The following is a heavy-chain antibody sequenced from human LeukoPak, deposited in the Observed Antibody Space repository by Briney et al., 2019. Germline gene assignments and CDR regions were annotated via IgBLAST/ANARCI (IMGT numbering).Heavy chain of an antibody. V-gene: IGHV3-74*01. Sequence: GGSLRLSCAASGFTFSSYWMHGVRQAPGKGLVWVSRINSDGSSTSYADSVKGRFTISRDNAKNTLYLQMNSLRAEDTAVYYCARVLTGTSPFDYWGQGTLVTVSS. CDR3: ARVLTGTSPFDY. CDR2: INSDGSST. J-gene: IGHJ4*02. CDR1: GFTFSSYW. D-gene: IGHD7-27*01.